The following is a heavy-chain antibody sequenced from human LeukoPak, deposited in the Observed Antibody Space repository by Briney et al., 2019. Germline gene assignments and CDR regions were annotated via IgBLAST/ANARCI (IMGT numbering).Heavy chain of an antibody. D-gene: IGHD3-10*01. CDR1: GFNVISNY. CDR2: INSGGST. CDR3: AIIHSYGHA. Sequence: GGSLRLSCAASGFNVISNYMSWVRQAPGKGLEWVSVINSGGSTYYAASVKGRFTISRDRTKNMLYLQMNNLRAEDTATYYCAIIHSYGHAWGQGTLVTVSS. J-gene: IGHJ5*02. V-gene: IGHV3-66*01.